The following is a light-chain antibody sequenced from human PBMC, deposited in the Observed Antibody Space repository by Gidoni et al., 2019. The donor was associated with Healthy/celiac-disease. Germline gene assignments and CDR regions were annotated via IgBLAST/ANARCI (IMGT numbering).Light chain of an antibody. CDR1: QSLLHSNGYNY. J-gene: IGKJ4*01. Sequence: DIVMTQSPLSLPVTPGEPASISCRSSQSLLHSNGYNYLDWYLQKPGQSPQLLIYLGSNRASGVPDRFSGSGSGAYFTLKISRVEAEDVGVYYCMQALQTPRSFGGWTKVKIK. CDR2: LGS. CDR3: MQALQTPRS. V-gene: IGKV2-28*01.